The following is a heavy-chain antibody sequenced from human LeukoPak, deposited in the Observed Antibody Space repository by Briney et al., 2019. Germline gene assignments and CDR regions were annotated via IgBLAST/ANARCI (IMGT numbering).Heavy chain of an antibody. V-gene: IGHV1-18*01. Sequence: ASVKVSCKASGYTFTSYGTSWVRQAPGQGLEWMGWISAYNGNTNYAQKLQGRVTMTTDTSTSTAYMELRSLRSDDTAVYYCARYTYYYDSSGYKTSNWFDPWGQGTLVTVSS. CDR1: GYTFTSYG. CDR2: ISAYNGNT. D-gene: IGHD3-22*01. CDR3: ARYTYYYDSSGYKTSNWFDP. J-gene: IGHJ5*02.